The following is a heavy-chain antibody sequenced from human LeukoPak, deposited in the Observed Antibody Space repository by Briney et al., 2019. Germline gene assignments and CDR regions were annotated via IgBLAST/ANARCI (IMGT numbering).Heavy chain of an antibody. CDR1: GFTFGSYW. CDR3: ARGTAATAGIDY. CDR2: INTDGSSP. Sequence: GGSLRLSCAASGFTFGSYWMHWVRQAPGKGLVWVSHINTDGSSPTYGDSAKGRFTVSRDNAKNTLFLQMNSLRVGDTAVYYCARGTAATAGIDYWGQGTLVTVSS. D-gene: IGHD6-13*01. J-gene: IGHJ4*02. V-gene: IGHV3-74*01.